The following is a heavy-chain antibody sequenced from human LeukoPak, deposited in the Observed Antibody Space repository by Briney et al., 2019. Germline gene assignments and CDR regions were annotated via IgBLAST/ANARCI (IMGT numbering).Heavy chain of an antibody. Sequence: GGSLRLSCAASGFTFSSYSMNWVRQAPGKGLEWDSYISSSSSTIYYADSVKGRFTISRDNAKNSLFLQMNSLRAEDTAVYYCARESGTYTPPDYWGQGTLAIVSS. CDR2: ISSSSSTI. CDR1: GFTFSSYS. J-gene: IGHJ4*02. V-gene: IGHV3-48*01. CDR3: ARESGTYTPPDY. D-gene: IGHD3-16*01.